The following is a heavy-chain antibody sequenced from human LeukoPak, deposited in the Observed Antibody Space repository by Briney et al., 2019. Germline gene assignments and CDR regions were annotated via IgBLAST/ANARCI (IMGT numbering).Heavy chain of an antibody. D-gene: IGHD2-21*02. CDR1: GGTFSSYA. J-gene: IGHJ6*02. Sequence: SVKVSCKASGGTFSSYAISWVRQAPGQGLEWMGRIIPIFGIANYAQKFQGRVTFTADKSTSTAYMELSSLRSEDTAVYYCARSSVTAIIYYYYGMDVWGQGTTVTVSS. CDR3: ARSSVTAIIYYYYGMDV. CDR2: IIPIFGIA. V-gene: IGHV1-69*04.